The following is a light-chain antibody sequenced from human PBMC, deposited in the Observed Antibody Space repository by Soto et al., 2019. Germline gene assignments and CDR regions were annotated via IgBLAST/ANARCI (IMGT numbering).Light chain of an antibody. CDR2: DAS. CDR1: QSVNTF. CDR3: QLRASLLAT. J-gene: IGKJ3*01. V-gene: IGKV3-11*01. Sequence: PAIVSLSQEERATLSWRASQSVNTFFAWYQQKPGQAPRLLPYDASYRAPGIPARFSGSGSGTDFTLAISIVEAEDSVVYYCQLRASLLATFAPGTKVDIK.